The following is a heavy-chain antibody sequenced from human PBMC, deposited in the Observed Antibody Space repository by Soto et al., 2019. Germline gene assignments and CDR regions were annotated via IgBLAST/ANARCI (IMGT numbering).Heavy chain of an antibody. Sequence: QPPGKGREGIGEIYHSGSTNYNPSLKGRVTISVDKSKNQFSLKLSSVTAADTAVYYCARDGGSYLLDYWGQGTLVTVSS. V-gene: IGHV4-4*02. CDR2: IYHSGST. D-gene: IGHD1-26*01. J-gene: IGHJ4*02. CDR3: ARDGGSYLLDY.